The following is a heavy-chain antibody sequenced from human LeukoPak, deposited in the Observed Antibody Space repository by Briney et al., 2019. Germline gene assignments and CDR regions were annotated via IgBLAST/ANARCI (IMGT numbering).Heavy chain of an antibody. J-gene: IGHJ4*02. Sequence: GGSLRLSCAASGFTFSSYSMNWVRQAPGRGLEWVSSISSSSSYIYYADSVKGRFTISRDNAKNSLYLQMNSLRAEDTAVYYCARLSAAGYDYWGQGTLVTVSS. D-gene: IGHD6-13*01. V-gene: IGHV3-21*01. CDR2: ISSSSSYI. CDR1: GFTFSSYS. CDR3: ARLSAAGYDY.